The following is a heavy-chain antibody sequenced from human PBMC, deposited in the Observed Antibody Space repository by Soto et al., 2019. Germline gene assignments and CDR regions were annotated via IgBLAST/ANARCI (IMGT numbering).Heavy chain of an antibody. CDR2: IVVGSGNT. V-gene: IGHV1-58*02. J-gene: IGHJ6*02. CDR1: GFTFTSSA. CDR3: AAFSGSYQPGYYGMDV. Sequence: QMQLVQSGPEVKKPGTSVKVSCKASGFTFTSSAMQWVRQARGQRLEWIGWIVVGSGNTNYAQKFQERATITRDMSTSTAYMELSSLRSEDTAVYYCAAFSGSYQPGYYGMDVWGQGTTVTVSS. D-gene: IGHD1-26*01.